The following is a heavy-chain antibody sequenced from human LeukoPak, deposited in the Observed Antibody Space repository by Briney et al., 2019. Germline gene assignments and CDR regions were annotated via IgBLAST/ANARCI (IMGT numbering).Heavy chain of an antibody. J-gene: IGHJ4*02. CDR2: IIPLFRTA. D-gene: IGHD2-2*01. Sequence: GASVKVSCKASGYTFTSYGISWVRQAPGQGLEWMGWIIPLFRTANYAQKFQGRVAITADESTSTAYMELSSLRSEDTAMYYCAREGSGYCSSTNCYSDYWGQGTLVTVSS. V-gene: IGHV1-69*13. CDR3: AREGSGYCSSTNCYSDY. CDR1: GYTFTSYG.